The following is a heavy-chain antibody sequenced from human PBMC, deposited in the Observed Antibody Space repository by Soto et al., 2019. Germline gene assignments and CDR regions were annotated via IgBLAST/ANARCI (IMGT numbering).Heavy chain of an antibody. CDR3: ARRGSSSWLTEYNWFDP. J-gene: IGHJ5*02. V-gene: IGHV4-39*01. Sequence: PSETLSLTCTVSGGSISGSTYYWGWIRQPPGKGLEWIGSIYYSGSTYYNPSLKSRVTISVDTSKNQFSLKLTSVTAADTAVYYCARRGSSSWLTEYNWFDPWGQGILVTSPQ. CDR2: IYYSGST. D-gene: IGHD6-13*01. CDR1: GGSISGSTYY.